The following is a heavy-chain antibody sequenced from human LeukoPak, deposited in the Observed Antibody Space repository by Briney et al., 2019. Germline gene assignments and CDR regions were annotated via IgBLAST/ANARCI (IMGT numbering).Heavy chain of an antibody. V-gene: IGHV1-24*01. CDR3: TTRSGDFWSGFVN. CDR1: GNSLSELS. D-gene: IGHD3-3*01. Sequence: ASVTVSCKVSGNSLSELSIQCVRQAPGKGLECMGGFDPEEAKMVYTQHFQVRVTMTEDTSTQTAYMQLSGLTSDDTAVYYCTTRSGDFWSGFVNWGQGPLVTVSS. J-gene: IGHJ4*02. CDR2: FDPEEAKM.